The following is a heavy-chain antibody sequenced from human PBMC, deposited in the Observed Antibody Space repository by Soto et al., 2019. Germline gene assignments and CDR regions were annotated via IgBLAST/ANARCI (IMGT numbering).Heavy chain of an antibody. CDR1: GSALNSLNYN. CDR2: IYVTGAV. CDR3: ARLTIATNNYNWFDT. V-gene: IGHV4-31*03. D-gene: IGHD2-21*01. Sequence: KSSETLSLTCSVSGSALNSLNYNWSWIRQVPGKGREWIVHIYVTGAVDYNPSISGRITISEDASETLFSLNMRLGAAADTVFYYCARLTIATNNYNWFDTWGQGTLVTVSS. J-gene: IGHJ5*02.